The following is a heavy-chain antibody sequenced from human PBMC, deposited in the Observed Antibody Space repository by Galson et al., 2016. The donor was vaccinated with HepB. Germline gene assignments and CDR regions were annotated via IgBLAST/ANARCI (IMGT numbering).Heavy chain of an antibody. J-gene: IGHJ4*02. Sequence: SVKVSCKASGYTFSSYDISWVRQAPGQGLEWMGWMNPNSAKTGYVEKFQGRVTMTWNTSISTAYLELRGLRSEDTAVYYCARFMEWSDYWGQGTLVIVSS. D-gene: IGHD3-3*01. CDR3: ARFMEWSDY. CDR2: MNPNSAKT. CDR1: GYTFSSYD. V-gene: IGHV1-8*01.